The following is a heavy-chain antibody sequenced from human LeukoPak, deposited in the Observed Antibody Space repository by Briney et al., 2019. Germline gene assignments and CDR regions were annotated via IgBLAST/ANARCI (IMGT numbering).Heavy chain of an antibody. V-gene: IGHV3-23*01. CDR1: GFTFSNYA. CDR2: ISGSGNST. D-gene: IGHD6-13*01. Sequence: GGSLRLSCAASGFTFSNYAMNWVRQAPGKGLEWVSSISGSGNSTYYADSVKGRFTISRDNSKNTLYLQMNSLRAEDTAVYYCARVASGIAAAGSGYFDYWGQGTLVTVSS. CDR3: ARVASGIAAAGSGYFDY. J-gene: IGHJ4*02.